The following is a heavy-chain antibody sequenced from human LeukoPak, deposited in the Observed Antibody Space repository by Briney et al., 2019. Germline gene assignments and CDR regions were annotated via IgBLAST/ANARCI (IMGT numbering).Heavy chain of an antibody. CDR2: IIPIFGTA. D-gene: IGHD5-12*01. Sequence: SVTVSCKASGGTFSSYAISWVRQAPGQGLEWMGGIIPIFGTANYAQKFQGRVTITADKSTSTAYMELSSLRSEDTAVYYCAQEVATTNYFDYWGQGTLVTVSS. J-gene: IGHJ4*02. CDR3: AQEVATTNYFDY. V-gene: IGHV1-69*06. CDR1: GGTFSSYA.